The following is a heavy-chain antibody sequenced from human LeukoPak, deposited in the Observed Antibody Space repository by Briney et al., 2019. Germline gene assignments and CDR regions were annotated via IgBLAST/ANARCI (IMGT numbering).Heavy chain of an antibody. Sequence: PGGSLRLSCAASGFTFSSYSMNWVRQAPGKGLEWDSAISGSGGSTYYADSVKGRFTISRDNSKNTLYLQMNSLRAEDTAVYYCARDPGDDYGDSGAFDIWGQGTMVTVSS. CDR3: ARDPGDDYGDSGAFDI. V-gene: IGHV3-23*01. CDR1: GFTFSSYS. D-gene: IGHD4-17*01. J-gene: IGHJ3*02. CDR2: ISGSGGST.